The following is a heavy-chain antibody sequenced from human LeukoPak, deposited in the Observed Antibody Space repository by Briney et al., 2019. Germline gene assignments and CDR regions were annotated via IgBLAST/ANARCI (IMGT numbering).Heavy chain of an antibody. CDR1: GGTFSSYA. CDR3: ATLDLGYCSGGSCYPAFDP. D-gene: IGHD2-15*01. Sequence: ASVKVSCKASGGTFSSYAISWVRQAPGQGLEWMGGLDPEDGETIYAQKFQGRVTMTEDTSTDTAYMELSSLRSEDTAVYYCATLDLGYCSGGSCYPAFDPWGQGTLVTVSS. V-gene: IGHV1-24*01. J-gene: IGHJ5*02. CDR2: LDPEDGET.